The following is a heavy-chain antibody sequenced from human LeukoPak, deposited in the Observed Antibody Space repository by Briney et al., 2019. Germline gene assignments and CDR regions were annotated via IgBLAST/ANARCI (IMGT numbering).Heavy chain of an antibody. CDR2: ISGSSSSYI. J-gene: IGHJ4*02. CDR3: ARDLGYSSGPNY. D-gene: IGHD6-19*01. Sequence: GGSLRLSCAASGFTFSRYSMNWVRQAPGKGLEWVSSISGSSSSYIYYADSLKGRFTISRDNAKNSLYLQMNSLRAEDTAVYYCARDLGYSSGPNYWGQGTRVTVSS. CDR1: GFTFSRYS. V-gene: IGHV3-21*01.